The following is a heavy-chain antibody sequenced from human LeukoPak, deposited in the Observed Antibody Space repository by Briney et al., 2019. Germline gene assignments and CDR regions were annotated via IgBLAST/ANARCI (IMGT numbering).Heavy chain of an antibody. J-gene: IGHJ4*02. V-gene: IGHV4-59*01. CDR2: IYYSGST. Sequence: PSETLSLTCTVSGGSISSYSWSWIRQPPGKGLEWIGYIYYSGSTNYNPSLKSRVTISVDTSKNQFSLKLSSVTAADTAVYYCASAYSSSSVIDYWGQGTLVTVSS. CDR3: ASAYSSSSVIDY. D-gene: IGHD6-6*01. CDR1: GGSISSYS.